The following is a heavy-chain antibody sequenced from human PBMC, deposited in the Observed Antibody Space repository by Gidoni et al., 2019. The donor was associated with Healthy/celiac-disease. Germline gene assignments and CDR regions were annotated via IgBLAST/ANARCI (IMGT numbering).Heavy chain of an antibody. CDR1: GGSISSDY. V-gene: IGHV4-59*01. D-gene: IGHD3-10*01. CDR2: IYYSGST. CDR3: ARNMNYYGSGSTLGYYYGMDV. Sequence: QVQLPESGPGLVKPSETLSLTCTVAGGSISSDYWSWIRQPPGKGLEWIGYIYYSGSTNYNPSLKSRVTISVDTSKNQFSLKLSSVTAADTAVYYCARNMNYYGSGSTLGYYYGMDVWGQGTTVTVSS. J-gene: IGHJ6*02.